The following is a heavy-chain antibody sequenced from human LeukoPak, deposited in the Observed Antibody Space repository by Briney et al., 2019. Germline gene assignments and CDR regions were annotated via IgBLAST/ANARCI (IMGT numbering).Heavy chain of an antibody. CDR1: GFTFSSYS. CDR3: ARAYSSSWEGGGWFDP. D-gene: IGHD6-13*01. CDR2: ISSSSSYI. J-gene: IGHJ5*02. V-gene: IGHV3-21*01. Sequence: GGSLRLSCAASGFTFSSYSMNWVRQAPGKGLEWVSSISSSSSYIYYADSVKGRFTISRDNAKNSLYLQMNSLRAEDTAVYYCARAYSSSWEGGGWFDPWGQGTLVTVSS.